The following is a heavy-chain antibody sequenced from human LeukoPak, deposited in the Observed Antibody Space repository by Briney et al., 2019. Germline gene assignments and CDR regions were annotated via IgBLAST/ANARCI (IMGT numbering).Heavy chain of an antibody. CDR2: IYYSGST. Sequence: SETLSLTCTVSGGSISSGGYYWSWIRQHPGKGLEWIGYIYYSGSTYYNPSLKSRVTISVDTSKNQFSLKLSSVTAADTAVYYCARLGPLGWFDPWGQGTLVTVSS. CDR3: ARLGPLGWFDP. V-gene: IGHV4-31*03. CDR1: GGSISSGGYY. J-gene: IGHJ5*02.